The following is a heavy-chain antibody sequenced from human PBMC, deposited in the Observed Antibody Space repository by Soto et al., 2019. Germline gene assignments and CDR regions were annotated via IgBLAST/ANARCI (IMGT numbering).Heavy chain of an antibody. CDR1: GFAFSNYS. V-gene: IGHV3-48*02. J-gene: IGHJ4*02. CDR2: ISSSSTNT. D-gene: IGHD1-7*01. CDR3: ARGTKGGSHPL. Sequence: EVQLVESGGGLVQPGGSLRLSCAGSGFAFSNYSMNWVRQAPGKGLEWVSYISSSSTNTYYAASVRGRFTISRDNAKNSLYLRMNSLKDEDTAVYYCARGTKGGSHPLWGQGTLVTVSA.